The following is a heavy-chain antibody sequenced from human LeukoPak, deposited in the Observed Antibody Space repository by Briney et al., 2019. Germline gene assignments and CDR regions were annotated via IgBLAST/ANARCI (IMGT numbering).Heavy chain of an antibody. Sequence: GGSLRLSCTGSGFTFRTYAFSWVRQAPGKGLEWVSATGSNGVTYYADSVKGRFTISRDNSKNALYLQMNGLRADDTAVYYCARAPTMTTWVVDYWGQGTLVAVSS. J-gene: IGHJ4*02. CDR2: TGSNGVT. CDR1: GFTFRTYA. CDR3: ARAPTMTTWVVDY. V-gene: IGHV3-23*01. D-gene: IGHD4-17*01.